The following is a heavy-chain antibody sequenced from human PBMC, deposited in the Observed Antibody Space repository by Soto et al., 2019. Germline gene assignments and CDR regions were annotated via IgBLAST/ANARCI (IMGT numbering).Heavy chain of an antibody. CDR1: GGYISSSNW. CDR3: ARDRSCTTGVCYRVGRAFDI. D-gene: IGHD2-8*01. J-gene: IGHJ3*02. CDR2: IYHSGST. Sequence: QVQLQESGPGLVKPSGTLSLTCAVSGGYISSSNWWSWVRQPPGKGLEWIGEIYHSGSTNYNPSLKSRVTMSVDKSKNQISLKLSSVTAADSAVYYCARDRSCTTGVCYRVGRAFDIWGQGTMVTLSS. V-gene: IGHV4-4*02.